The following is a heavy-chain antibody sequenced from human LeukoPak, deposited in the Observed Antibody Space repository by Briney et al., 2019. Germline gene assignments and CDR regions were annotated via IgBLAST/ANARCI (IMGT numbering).Heavy chain of an antibody. J-gene: IGHJ4*02. V-gene: IGHV1-18*01. CDR2: RSIYNGNT. CDR3: ARGGPFPSSSSSREYYLHY. Sequence: ASVKVSCKASGYDFINYGISWVRQAPGQGLEWMGWRSIYNGNTDYKLQGRVTMTTDTSTNTAYMEVRSLRSDDTAVYYCARGGPFPSSSSSREYYLHYWGQGTLVTVSS. CDR1: GYDFINYG. D-gene: IGHD6-6*01.